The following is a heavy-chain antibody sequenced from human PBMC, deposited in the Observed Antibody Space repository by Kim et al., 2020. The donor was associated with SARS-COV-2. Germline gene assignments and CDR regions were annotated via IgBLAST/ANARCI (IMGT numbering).Heavy chain of an antibody. V-gene: IGHV3-30*07. J-gene: IGHJ4*02. D-gene: IGHD3-10*01. CDR3: ARDFGQWGGIDY. Sequence: YLPDSVKGRFTIPRDQSQNRLYIKVKRLRAEDMAVYYCARDFGQWGGIDYWGQGTLVTVSS.